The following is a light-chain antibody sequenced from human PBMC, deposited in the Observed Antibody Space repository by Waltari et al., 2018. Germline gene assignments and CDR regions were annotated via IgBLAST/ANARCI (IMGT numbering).Light chain of an antibody. CDR3: QQYYSTPLT. V-gene: IGKV4-1*01. J-gene: IGKJ1*01. CDR2: WAS. CDR1: QSVLSSTNNKNY. Sequence: DIVMTQSPDSLAVSLGERATINCKSSQSVLSSTNNKNYLAWYQQKPGQPPKRLIYWASTRESGVPDRFSGSGSGTDFTLTISSVQAEDVAVYYCQQYYSTPLTFGQGTKVEIK.